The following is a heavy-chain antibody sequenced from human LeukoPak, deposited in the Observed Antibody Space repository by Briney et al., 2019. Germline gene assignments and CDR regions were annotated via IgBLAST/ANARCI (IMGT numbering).Heavy chain of an antibody. V-gene: IGHV4-34*01. J-gene: IGHJ4*02. CDR1: GGSFSGYC. Sequence: SETLSLTXAVYGGSFSGYCWSWIRQAPGKGLEWIGEINHSGSTNDNPSLKSRVTISVDTSKNQSSLKLSSVTAADTAVYYCARGRSGWYKSSSVFDYWGQGTLVTVSS. CDR2: INHSGST. CDR3: ARGRSGWYKSSSVFDY. D-gene: IGHD6-19*01.